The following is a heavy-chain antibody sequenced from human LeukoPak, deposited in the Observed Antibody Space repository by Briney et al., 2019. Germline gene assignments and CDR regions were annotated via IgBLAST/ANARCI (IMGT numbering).Heavy chain of an antibody. J-gene: IGHJ4*02. V-gene: IGHV3-30*04. D-gene: IGHD3-16*02. CDR1: GFTFSSYA. CDR3: AKDTPVWGSYRYGIDY. Sequence: PGGSLRLSCAASGFTFSSYAMHWVRQAPGKGLEWVAVISYDGSNKYYADSVKGRFTISRDNSKNTLYLQMNSLRAEDTAVYYCAKDTPVWGSYRYGIDYWGQGTLVTVSS. CDR2: ISYDGSNK.